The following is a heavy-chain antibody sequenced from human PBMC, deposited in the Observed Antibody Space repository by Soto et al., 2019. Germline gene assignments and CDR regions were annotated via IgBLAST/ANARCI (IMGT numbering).Heavy chain of an antibody. CDR3: ARVYCSSTNCPSYYGMDV. CDR2: INSDGSST. V-gene: IGHV3-74*01. Sequence: PGGAPRLSRGAPGFTFSRDLMHWGRPAPGKGLVGVSRINSDGSSTNYADSVKGRFTISRDNAKNTLYLQMNSLRAEDTAVYYCARVYCSSTNCPSYYGMDVWGQGTTVTVSS. CDR1: GFTFSRDL. D-gene: IGHD2-2*01. J-gene: IGHJ6*02.